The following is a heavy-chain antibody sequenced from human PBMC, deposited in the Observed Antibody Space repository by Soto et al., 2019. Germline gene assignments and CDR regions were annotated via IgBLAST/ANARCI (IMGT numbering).Heavy chain of an antibody. Sequence: EVQLLESGGGLVQPGGSLRLSCAASGFTFSSYAMSWFRQAPGKGLEWVSAISGSGGSTYYADSVKGRFTISRDNSKNTLYLQMNSLRAEDTAVYYCAPDRISGVYYDSSNNWFDPWGQGTLVTVSS. CDR3: APDRISGVYYDSSNNWFDP. CDR1: GFTFSSYA. V-gene: IGHV3-23*01. J-gene: IGHJ5*02. D-gene: IGHD3-22*01. CDR2: ISGSGGST.